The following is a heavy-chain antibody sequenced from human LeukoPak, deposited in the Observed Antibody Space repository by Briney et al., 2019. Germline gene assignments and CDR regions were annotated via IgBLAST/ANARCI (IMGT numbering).Heavy chain of an antibody. CDR3: APSGGTAPWYYYFDY. CDR2: ISGSGGST. V-gene: IGHV3-23*01. J-gene: IGHJ4*02. Sequence: GGSLRLSCAASGFTFSSYAMSWVRQAPGKGLEWVSAISGSGGSTYYADSVKGRFTTSRDNSKNTLYLQMNSLRAEDTAVYYCAPSGGTAPWYYYFDYWGQGTLVTVSS. CDR1: GFTFSSYA. D-gene: IGHD2-15*01.